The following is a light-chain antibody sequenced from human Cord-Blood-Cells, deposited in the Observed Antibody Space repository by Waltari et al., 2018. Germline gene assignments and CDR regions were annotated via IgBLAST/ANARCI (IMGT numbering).Light chain of an antibody. Sequence: QSALTQPPSASGSTGQPVTIPCTAPSSVVDGYTYVPWSQQHPGKAPKLMIYDVSKRPSGVPDRFSGSKSGNTASLTVSGLQAEDEADYYCSSYAGSNNWVFGGGTKLTVL. J-gene: IGLJ3*02. CDR2: DVS. CDR1: SSVVDGYTY. V-gene: IGLV2-8*01. CDR3: SSYAGSNNWV.